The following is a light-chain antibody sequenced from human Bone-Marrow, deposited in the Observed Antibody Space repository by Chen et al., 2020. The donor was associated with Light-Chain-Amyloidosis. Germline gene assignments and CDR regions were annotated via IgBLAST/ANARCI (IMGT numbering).Light chain of an antibody. CDR3: MQALQTPWT. CDR1: QSLLRGNNGYNY. CDR2: LAS. Sequence: EIVMTQSPLSLPVTPGEPASISCRSNQSLLRGNNGYNYLNWFLQKPGQSPQLLIYLASTRASGVPDRFSGSGSGTDFTLKISRVEAEDVGVYYCMQALQTPWTFGLGTKVDIK. J-gene: IGKJ1*01. V-gene: IGKV2-28*01.